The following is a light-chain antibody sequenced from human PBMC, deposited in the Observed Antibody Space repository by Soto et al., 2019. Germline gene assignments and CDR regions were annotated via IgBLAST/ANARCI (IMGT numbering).Light chain of an antibody. J-gene: IGKJ1*01. Sequence: DIRMTQSPSTLSASVGDRLTLTCRASQSISTWLAWYQQKPGKAPKLLISKASNLNSGVPSRFSGSGSGTEFALTITGLQSDDYATYCCQQYHKSPWTFGQGTKVE. V-gene: IGKV1-5*03. CDR2: KAS. CDR1: QSISTW. CDR3: QQYHKSPWT.